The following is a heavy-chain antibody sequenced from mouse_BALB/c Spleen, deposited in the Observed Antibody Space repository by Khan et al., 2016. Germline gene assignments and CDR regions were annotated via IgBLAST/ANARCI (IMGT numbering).Heavy chain of an antibody. CDR2: INYSGST. CDR3: AMSDGAYFDY. V-gene: IGHV3-8*02. D-gene: IGHD2-3*01. Sequence: EVQLQESGPSLVKPSQTLSLTCSVTGDSITSGYWHWIRKFPGNKLEYIGYINYSGSTYYNPSLNSRIAITRDTSKNQYYLKLTSGTTEDTATYYSAMSDGAYFDYWGKGTTLTVSS. CDR1: GDSITSGY. J-gene: IGHJ2*01.